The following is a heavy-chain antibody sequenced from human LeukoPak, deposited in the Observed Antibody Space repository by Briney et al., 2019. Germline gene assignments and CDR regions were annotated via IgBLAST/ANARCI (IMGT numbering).Heavy chain of an antibody. Sequence: SETLSLTCTVSGGSISSYYWSWIRQPPGKGLEWIGYIYYSGSTNYNPSLKSRVTISVDTSKNQFSLKLSSVTAADTAVYYCARDLGPECSGSYYVPKWFDPWGQGTLVTVSS. D-gene: IGHD1-26*01. V-gene: IGHV4-59*01. J-gene: IGHJ5*02. CDR1: GGSISSYY. CDR3: ARDLGPECSGSYYVPKWFDP. CDR2: IYYSGST.